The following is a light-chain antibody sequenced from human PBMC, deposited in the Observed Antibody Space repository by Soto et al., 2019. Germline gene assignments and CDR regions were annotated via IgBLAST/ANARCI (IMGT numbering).Light chain of an antibody. CDR2: EVT. Sequence: ALTQPASVSWSPGQSITISCTGTRLDVGGYNYVSWYQQQPGKAPKLIIYEVTNRPSGVSDRFSGSKSDNTASLTISGLQTEDEADYYCCSYVSSKTYLFGTGTKVTVL. V-gene: IGLV2-14*03. CDR1: RLDVGGYNY. J-gene: IGLJ1*01. CDR3: CSYVSSKTYL.